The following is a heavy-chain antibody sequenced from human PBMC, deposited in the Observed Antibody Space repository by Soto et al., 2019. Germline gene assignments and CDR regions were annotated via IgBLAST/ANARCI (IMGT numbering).Heavy chain of an antibody. CDR2: IIPIFGTA. V-gene: IGHV1-69*13. D-gene: IGHD3-3*01. CDR3: ARDIRITIFGPYGMDV. CDR1: VGTFSSYA. J-gene: IGHJ6*02. Sequence: ASVKVSCKASVGTFSSYAISWVRQAPGQGLEWMGGIIPIFGTANYAQKFQGRVTITADESTSTAYMELSSLRSEDTAVYYCARDIRITIFGPYGMDVWGQGTTVTVSS.